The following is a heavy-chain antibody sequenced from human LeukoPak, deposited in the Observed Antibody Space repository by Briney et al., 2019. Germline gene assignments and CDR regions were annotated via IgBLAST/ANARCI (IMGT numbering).Heavy chain of an antibody. Sequence: AGGSLRLSCAVSGFTFSDYYMSWIRQAPGKGLEWISYIDSSRKAIYYADSVKGRFTISRDNAKNSLFLQMNSLRTEDTAVYYRARGLRQTIGYPLFDYWGQGALVTVSS. J-gene: IGHJ4*02. D-gene: IGHD5-18*01. CDR3: ARGLRQTIGYPLFDY. V-gene: IGHV3-11*04. CDR1: GFTFSDYY. CDR2: IDSSRKAI.